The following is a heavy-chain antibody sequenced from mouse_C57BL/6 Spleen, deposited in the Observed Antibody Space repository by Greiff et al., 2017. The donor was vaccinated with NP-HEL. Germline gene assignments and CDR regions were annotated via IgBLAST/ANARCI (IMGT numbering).Heavy chain of an antibody. CDR2: INPYNGGT. CDR1: GYTFTDYY. J-gene: IGHJ3*01. CDR3: ARWSYGSSPAWFAY. V-gene: IGHV1-19*01. Sequence: VQLKESGPVLVKPGASVKMSCKASGYTFTDYYMNWVKQSHGKSLEWIGVINPYNGGTSYNQKFKGKATLTVDKSSSTAYMELNSLTSEDSAVYYCARWSYGSSPAWFAYWGQGTLVTVSA. D-gene: IGHD1-1*01.